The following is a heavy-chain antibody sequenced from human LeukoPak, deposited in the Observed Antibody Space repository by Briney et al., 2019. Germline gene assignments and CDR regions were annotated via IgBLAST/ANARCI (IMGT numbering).Heavy chain of an antibody. Sequence: PGGSLRLSCAASGFTFSSYWMHWVRQAPGKGLVWVSRINSDGSSTSYADSVKGRFTISRDNAKNTLYLQMNSLRAEDTAVYYCARDLESRDGYYYYYYGMDVWGQGTTVTVS. CDR3: ARDLESRDGYYYYYYGMDV. CDR1: GFTFSSYW. J-gene: IGHJ6*02. CDR2: INSDGSST. V-gene: IGHV3-74*01. D-gene: IGHD5-24*01.